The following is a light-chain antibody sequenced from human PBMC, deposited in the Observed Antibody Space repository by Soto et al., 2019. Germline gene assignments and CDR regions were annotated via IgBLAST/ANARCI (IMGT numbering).Light chain of an antibody. V-gene: IGKV3-15*01. CDR1: QSVSSN. CDR3: QQYNNWPPQFT. CDR2: GAS. J-gene: IGKJ2*01. Sequence: EIVLTQSPATLSVSPGERATLSCRAGQSVSSNLAWYQQKPGQAPRLLIYGASTRATGIPARFSGSGSGTEFTLTVSSLQSEDSGVYYCQQYNNWPPQFTFGQGTKLEIK.